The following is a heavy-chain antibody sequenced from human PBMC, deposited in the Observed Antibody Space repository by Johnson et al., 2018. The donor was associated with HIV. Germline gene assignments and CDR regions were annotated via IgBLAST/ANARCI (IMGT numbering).Heavy chain of an antibody. D-gene: IGHD6-19*01. V-gene: IGHV3-23*04. J-gene: IGHJ3*01. CDR1: GFTVSSNY. CDR2: ISGSGGST. CDR3: AKDRSSG. Sequence: VQLVESGGGLIHPGGSLRLSCVASGFTVSSNYMSWVRQAPGKGLEWVSGISGSGGSTYYADSVKGRFTISRDISKNTLYLQMNSLRAEDTAVYYCAKDRSSGWGQGTMVTVSS.